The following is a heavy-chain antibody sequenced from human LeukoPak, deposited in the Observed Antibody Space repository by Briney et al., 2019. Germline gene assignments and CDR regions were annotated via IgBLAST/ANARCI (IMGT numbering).Heavy chain of an antibody. CDR1: GDSVSSDSAA. J-gene: IGHJ3*02. D-gene: IGHD1-26*01. CDR2: TYYRSKWYY. CDR3: ARGFYRGNYAGAFDI. V-gene: IGHV6-1*01. Sequence: SQTLSLTCAISGDSVSSDSAAWNWIRQSPSRGLVWLGSTYYRSKWYYDYALSVTSRITLNSDTSWNRFSLQLKSVTPEDTAVYYCARGFYRGNYAGAFDIWGQGTVVTVSS.